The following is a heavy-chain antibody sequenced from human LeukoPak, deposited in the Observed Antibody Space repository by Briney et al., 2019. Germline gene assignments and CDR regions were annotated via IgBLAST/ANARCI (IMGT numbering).Heavy chain of an antibody. J-gene: IGHJ4*02. CDR3: AIGVATISGFDY. V-gene: IGHV1-2*02. CDR1: GYTFTGYY. Sequence: GASVKVSCKASGYTFTGYYMHWVRQAPGQGLEWMGWINPNSGGTNYAQKFQGRVTMTRDTSISTAYMELTRLGSDDTAVYYCAIGVATISGFDYWGQGTLVTVSS. D-gene: IGHD5-12*01. CDR2: INPNSGGT.